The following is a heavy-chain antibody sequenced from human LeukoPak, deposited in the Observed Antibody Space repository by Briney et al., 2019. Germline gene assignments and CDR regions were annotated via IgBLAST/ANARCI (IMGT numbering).Heavy chain of an antibody. J-gene: IGHJ3*02. Sequence: PGGSLRLSCAASGFTFSSYWMSWVRQAPGKGLEWVANIKQDGSEKYYVDSVKGRFTISRDNAKNSLYLQMNSLRAEDTAVYYCASMEDSVVTTDAFDIWGQGTMVTVSS. CDR2: IKQDGSEK. CDR1: GFTFSSYW. V-gene: IGHV3-7*01. CDR3: ASMEDSVVTTDAFDI. D-gene: IGHD2-21*02.